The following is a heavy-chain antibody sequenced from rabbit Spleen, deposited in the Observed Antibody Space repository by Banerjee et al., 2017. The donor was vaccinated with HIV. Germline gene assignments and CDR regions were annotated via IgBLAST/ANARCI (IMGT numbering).Heavy chain of an antibody. CDR2: IDPIFGGT. J-gene: IGHJ3*01. CDR1: GFDFSRFG. Sequence: QEQLVESGGGLVQPGESLKLFCTASGFDFSRFGVSWVRQAPGKGLEWIGYIDPIFGGTYYASWVNGRFTISSHNAQNTLFLQLSSLTAADTATYFCARDGAGGSYFALWGQGTLVTVS. D-gene: IGHD8-1*01. V-gene: IGHV1S47*01. CDR3: ARDGAGGSYFAL.